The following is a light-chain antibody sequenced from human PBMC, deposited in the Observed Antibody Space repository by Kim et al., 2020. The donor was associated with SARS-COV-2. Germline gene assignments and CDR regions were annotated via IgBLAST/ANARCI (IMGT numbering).Light chain of an antibody. Sequence: DIQMTQSPSTLSASVGDRVTITCRASQSISSWLAWYQQKPGKAPKLLIYDASSLESGVPSRFSGSGSGTEFTLTISSLQPDDFATYYCQQYKSYLWTFGQGTKVYIK. CDR3: QQYKSYLWT. CDR1: QSISSW. J-gene: IGKJ1*01. V-gene: IGKV1-5*01. CDR2: DAS.